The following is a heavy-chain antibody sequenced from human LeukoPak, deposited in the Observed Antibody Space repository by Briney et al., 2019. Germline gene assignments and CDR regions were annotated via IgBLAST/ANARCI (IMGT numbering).Heavy chain of an antibody. CDR2: IYHTGTT. J-gene: IGHJ5*02. Sequence: PSETLSLTCAVSGGSFRGYFWSWIRQPPGKGLEWIGEIYHTGTTNYIPSLKSRVTISVDTSKNQFSLQLGSVTAADTAVYYCARGRGSSSWYSCTWFCPWGQGALVTVSS. V-gene: IGHV4-34*01. D-gene: IGHD6-13*01. CDR1: GGSFRGYF. CDR3: ARGRGSSSWYSCTWFCP.